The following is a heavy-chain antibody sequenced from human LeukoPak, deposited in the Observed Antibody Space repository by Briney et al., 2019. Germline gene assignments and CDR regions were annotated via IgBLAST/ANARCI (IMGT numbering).Heavy chain of an antibody. V-gene: IGHV3-30*03. CDR2: ISYDGNYR. CDR1: GFTFSSYG. CDR3: ARPAPPGGILYGFHI. Sequence: GRSLRLSCAASGFTFSSYGMHWVRQAPGKGLEWVAVISYDGNYRNYADSVKGRFTISRDNSKSTLHLQMNSLGAEDTAVYFCARPAPPGGILYGFHIWGQGTMVTVSS. J-gene: IGHJ3*02.